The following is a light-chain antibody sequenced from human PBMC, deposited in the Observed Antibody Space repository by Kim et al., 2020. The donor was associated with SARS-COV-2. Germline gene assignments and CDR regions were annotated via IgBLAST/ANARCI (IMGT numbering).Light chain of an antibody. CDR2: DAS. CDR3: QQYNNVPVT. CDR1: EAISVF. Sequence: VSVGDRVTITCQGSEAISVFLNWFQQKPHKAPRLLISDASKLETGVPSRFTGSGSGTSFSLTITNLQPEDIATYYCQQYNNVPVTFGGGTKVDIK. J-gene: IGKJ4*01. V-gene: IGKV1-33*01.